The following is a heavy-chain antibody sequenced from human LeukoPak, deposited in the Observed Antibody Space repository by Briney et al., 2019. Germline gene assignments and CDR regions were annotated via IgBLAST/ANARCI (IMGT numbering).Heavy chain of an antibody. CDR3: ARGVGYSGYDYFDY. J-gene: IGHJ4*02. V-gene: IGHV4-39*07. Sequence: SETLSLTCTVSGGSIRSSYYYWGWIRQPPGKGLEWIGSIYDSGSTYYNPSPKSRVTISVDTSKNQFSLKLSSVTAADTAVYYCARGVGYSGYDYFDYWGQGTLVTVSS. CDR2: IYDSGST. D-gene: IGHD5-12*01. CDR1: GGSIRSSYYY.